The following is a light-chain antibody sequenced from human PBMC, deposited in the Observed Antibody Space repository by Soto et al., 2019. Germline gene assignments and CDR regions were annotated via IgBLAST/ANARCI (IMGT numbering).Light chain of an antibody. CDR2: GTS. CDR3: QQYGSSPIT. V-gene: IGKV3-20*01. CDR1: QNVGSRY. J-gene: IGKJ5*01. Sequence: LTQSPCTLSLSQGERATLSCRASQNVGSRYLAWYQQKPGQAPRLLIYGTSNRATGIPDRFSGSGSGTDFSLTISSLEPEDFAVYYCQQYGSSPITFGQGTRLEIK.